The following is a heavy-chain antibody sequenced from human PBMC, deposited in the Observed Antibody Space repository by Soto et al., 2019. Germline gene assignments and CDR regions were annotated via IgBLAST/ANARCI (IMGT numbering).Heavy chain of an antibody. CDR2: IYPGNSDT. D-gene: IGHD5-18*01. V-gene: IGHV5-51*01. J-gene: IGHJ6*02. CDR1: GYSFASYW. CDR3: ARFDTAMDYPPLYYYYYGMDV. Sequence: GESLKISCKGSGYSFASYWIAWVRQMPGKGLEWMGIIYPGNSDTRYSPAFQGQVTISANKSISTAYLQWSSLKASDTAVYYCARFDTAMDYPPLYYYYYGMDVWGQGTTVTVSS.